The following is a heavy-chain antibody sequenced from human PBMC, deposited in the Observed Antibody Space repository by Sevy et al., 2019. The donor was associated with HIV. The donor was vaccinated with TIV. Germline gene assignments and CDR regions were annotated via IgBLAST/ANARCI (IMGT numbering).Heavy chain of an antibody. Sequence: GGSLRLSCAASGFTFSDYYMSWIRQAPGKGLEWVSYISSSGSTIYYADSVKGRFTISRDNAKNSLYLQMNSLRAEDTAVYYCARDGYYYDSSGSGFDYWGQGTLVTVSS. CDR3: ARDGYYYDSSGSGFDY. V-gene: IGHV3-11*01. CDR1: GFTFSDYY. CDR2: ISSSGSTI. J-gene: IGHJ4*02. D-gene: IGHD3-22*01.